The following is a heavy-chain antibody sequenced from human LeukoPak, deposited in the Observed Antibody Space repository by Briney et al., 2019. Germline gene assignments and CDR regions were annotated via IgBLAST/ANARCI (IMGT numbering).Heavy chain of an antibody. Sequence: PGGSLRLSCATSGFTFSSYSMNWVRQAPGKGLEWVSSISSSSSNIYYADSVKGRFTISRDNAKNSLYLQMNSLRAEDTAVYYCARGYYDSSGSFDYWGQGTLVTVSS. CDR1: GFTFSSYS. D-gene: IGHD3-22*01. CDR3: ARGYYDSSGSFDY. V-gene: IGHV3-21*01. CDR2: ISSSSSNI. J-gene: IGHJ4*02.